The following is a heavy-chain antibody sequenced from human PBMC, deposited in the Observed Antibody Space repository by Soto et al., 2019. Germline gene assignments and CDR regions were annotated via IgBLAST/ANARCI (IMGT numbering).Heavy chain of an antibody. CDR2: IYFSGST. CDR3: ATGPIAGTGWHNSYSGMHA. V-gene: IGHV4-61*01. J-gene: IGHJ6*02. CDR1: GDSVSSGFYY. Sequence: QVQLQESGPGLVKPSETLSLTCTVSGDSVSSGFYYWNWLRQPPGQGLEWIGYIYFSGSTNYNPSFNREPTKSLATSKYQYSLRRKPATAAGTAVYYYATGPIAGTGWHNSYSGMHAWGQGTTVTVS. D-gene: IGHD1-7*01.